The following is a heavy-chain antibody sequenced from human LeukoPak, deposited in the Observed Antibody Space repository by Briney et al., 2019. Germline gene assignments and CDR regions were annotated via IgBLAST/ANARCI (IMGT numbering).Heavy chain of an antibody. J-gene: IGHJ4*02. V-gene: IGHV3-48*03. CDR1: GFTFSSYE. Sequence: GGSLRLSCAASGFTFSSYEMNWVRQAPGKGLEWVSYISSSGSTIYYADSVKGRFTISRDNAKSSMWLQMNSLRDEDTAVYYCARDQTPFYWGQGSLDTVSS. CDR2: ISSSGSTI. CDR3: ARDQTPFY. D-gene: IGHD2-15*01.